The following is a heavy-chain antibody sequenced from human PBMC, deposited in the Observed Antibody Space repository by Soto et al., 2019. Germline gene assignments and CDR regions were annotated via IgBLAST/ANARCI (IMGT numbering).Heavy chain of an antibody. J-gene: IGHJ4*02. V-gene: IGHV4-30-2*01. D-gene: IGHD2-21*01. CDR3: ARGGDYYFDS. CDR1: GGSVSSGGFS. Sequence: QLQLRESGSGLVKPSQTLSLTCTVSGGSVSSGGFSWSWIRQPPGKGLEWIGYIYPSGSTYYNPSLKSRVTISLDRSKNQFSLKLTSVTAADSAVYYCARGGDYYFDSWGQGNLVTVSS. CDR2: IYPSGST.